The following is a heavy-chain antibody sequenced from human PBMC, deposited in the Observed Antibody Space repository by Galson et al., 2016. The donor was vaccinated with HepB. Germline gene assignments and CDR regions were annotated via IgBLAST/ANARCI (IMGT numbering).Heavy chain of an antibody. D-gene: IGHD5-18*01. CDR1: GGPISSINW. Sequence: SETLSLTCDVSGGPISSINWWSWVRQPPGKGLEWVGEIHHSGRTDYNPSLSSRVTMSVNKSKNQFSLKLTFVTAADTAVYFCARVGARGYSYFDSWGQGTLVTVSS. CDR3: ARVGARGYSYFDS. V-gene: IGHV4-4*02. CDR2: IHHSGRT. J-gene: IGHJ4*03.